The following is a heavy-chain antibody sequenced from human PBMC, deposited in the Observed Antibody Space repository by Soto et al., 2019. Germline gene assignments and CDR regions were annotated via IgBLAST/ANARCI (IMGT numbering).Heavy chain of an antibody. D-gene: IGHD5-12*01. J-gene: IGHJ6*02. CDR2: ISTYTGNT. CDR3: VMVDNYGTPTPKDV. CDR1: GYIFVNYG. V-gene: IGHV1-18*01. Sequence: QVQLVQSGDEVKKPGASVKVSCKASGYIFVNYGIAWVRQAPGQGLEWMGWISTYTGNTHSASKVQGRLTMTTDTSTSTAYMEMGSLTSDETAMYYCVMVDNYGTPTPKDVWGQGTTVTVYS.